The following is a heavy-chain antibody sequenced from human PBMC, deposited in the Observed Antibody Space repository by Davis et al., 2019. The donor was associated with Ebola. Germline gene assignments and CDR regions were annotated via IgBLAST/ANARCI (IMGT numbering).Heavy chain of an antibody. V-gene: IGHV4-34*01. CDR3: ARPYCSSTSCYFGFDY. Sequence: MPSETLSLTCEVSGGSFSGYYWNWIRQAPGKGLEWIGEINHSGTTNYNPSLMSRVTISVDTSKNQFSLKLSSVTAADTAVYYCARPYCSSTSCYFGFDYWGQGTLVTVSS. J-gene: IGHJ4*02. CDR1: GGSFSGYY. CDR2: INHSGTT. D-gene: IGHD2-2*01.